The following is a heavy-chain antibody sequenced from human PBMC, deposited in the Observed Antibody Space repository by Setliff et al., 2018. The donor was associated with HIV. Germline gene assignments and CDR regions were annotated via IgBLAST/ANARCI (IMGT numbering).Heavy chain of an antibody. CDR3: ARSSGYYSTVFY. CDR1: GGSISSHY. J-gene: IGHJ4*02. D-gene: IGHD3-22*01. Sequence: PSETLSLTCTVSGGSISSHYWSWIRQSPGKGLEWIGYIHNTGSTDSNPSLKSRVTMSVDTSKNQFSLKLRSVTAADTAVYYCARSSGYYSTVFYWGQGTRVTVS. V-gene: IGHV4-59*11. CDR2: IHNTGST.